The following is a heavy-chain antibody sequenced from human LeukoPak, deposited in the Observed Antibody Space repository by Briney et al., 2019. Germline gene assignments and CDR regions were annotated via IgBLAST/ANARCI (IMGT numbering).Heavy chain of an antibody. V-gene: IGHV3-7*01. CDR1: GFTFSSYW. D-gene: IGHD2-2*02. J-gene: IGHJ3*02. CDR2: IKQDGSEK. CDR3: WASCHKCLEAFDI. Sequence: PGGSLRLSCAASGFTFSSYWMSWVRQAPGKGLEWVANIKQDGSEKYYVDSVKGRFTISRDNAKNSLYLQMNSLRAEDTAVYYCWASCHKCLEAFDIWGQGTMVTVSS.